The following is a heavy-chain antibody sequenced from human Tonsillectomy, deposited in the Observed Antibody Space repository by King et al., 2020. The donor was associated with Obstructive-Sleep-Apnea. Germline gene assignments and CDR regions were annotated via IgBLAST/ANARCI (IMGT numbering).Heavy chain of an antibody. D-gene: IGHD4-17*01. V-gene: IGHV1-46*01. Sequence: VQLVESGAEVKKPGASVKISCKASGYTFTHYYMHWVRQAPGLGLEWMGIINPSGASTNYAQKFQGRVTVTRAPSTSTVYMELDSLRSEDTAVYYCARDFQDLYGDYYFDYWGQGTLVTVSS. J-gene: IGHJ4*02. CDR3: ARDFQDLYGDYYFDY. CDR2: INPSGAST. CDR1: GYTFTHYY.